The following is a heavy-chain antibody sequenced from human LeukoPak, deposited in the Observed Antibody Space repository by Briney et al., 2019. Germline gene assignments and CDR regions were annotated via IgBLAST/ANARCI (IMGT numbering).Heavy chain of an antibody. Sequence: PSETLSLTCTVSGDSISSSSYYWGWHRPPPGQGLEGLGGIDYSGSTYYSPSLKTRGAISVYTSKNQFSLKVSSVTAADTAVYYCARHYGGTYYGPFDYWGQGTLVTVSS. J-gene: IGHJ4*02. CDR1: GDSISSSSYY. V-gene: IGHV4-39*01. CDR2: IDYSGST. CDR3: ARHYGGTYYGPFDY. D-gene: IGHD1-26*01.